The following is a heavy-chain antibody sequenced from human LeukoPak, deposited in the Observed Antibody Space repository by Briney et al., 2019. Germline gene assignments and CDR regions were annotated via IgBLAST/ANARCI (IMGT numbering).Heavy chain of an antibody. CDR2: IWYDGSNK. CDR3: AREALWFGELSVYYYYHTDV. CDR1: GFTFSSYG. Sequence: GGSLRLSCAASGFTFSSYGMHWVRQAPGKGLEWVAVIWYDGSNKYYADSVKGRFTISRDNSKNTLYLQMNSLRAEDTAVYYCAREALWFGELSVYYYYHTDVWGKGTTVTVSS. V-gene: IGHV3-33*01. D-gene: IGHD3-10*01. J-gene: IGHJ6*03.